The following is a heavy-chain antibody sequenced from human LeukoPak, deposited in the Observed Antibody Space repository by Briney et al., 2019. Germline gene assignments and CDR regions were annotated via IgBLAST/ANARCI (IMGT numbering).Heavy chain of an antibody. V-gene: IGHV4-30-4*01. CDR1: GGSISSYY. D-gene: IGHD3-3*01. CDR3: ARRGVVPRAYYFDY. J-gene: IGHJ4*02. Sequence: PSETLSLTCFVSGGSISSYYWSWIRQPPGKGLEWIGYIYYSGSTYYNPSLKSRVTISVDTSKNQFSLKLSSVTAADTAVYYCARRGVVPRAYYFDYWGQGTLVTVSS. CDR2: IYYSGST.